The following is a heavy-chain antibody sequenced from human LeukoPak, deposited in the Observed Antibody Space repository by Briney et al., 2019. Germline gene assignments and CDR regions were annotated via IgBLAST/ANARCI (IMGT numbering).Heavy chain of an antibody. D-gene: IGHD3-3*01. CDR2: ISAYNGNT. Sequence: ASVKVSCKASGYTFTSYGISWVRQAPGQGLEWMGWISAYNGNTNYAQELQGRVTMTTDTSTSTAYMELRSLRSDDTAVYYCARDPKITIFGVVIPRGMDYWGQGTLVTVSS. J-gene: IGHJ4*02. CDR1: GYTFTSYG. CDR3: ARDPKITIFGVVIPRGMDY. V-gene: IGHV1-18*01.